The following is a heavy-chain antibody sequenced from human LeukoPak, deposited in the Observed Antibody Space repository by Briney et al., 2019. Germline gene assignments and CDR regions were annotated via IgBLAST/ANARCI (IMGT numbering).Heavy chain of an antibody. Sequence: GGSLRLSCATSGFSFTDYPMNWVRQAPGKGLEWISNIRSTAEGAKYAYYADSVKGRVTISRDDGKNTLYLHMNSLRGDDTAVYYCATDQRYAFDYWGQGILVTVAT. CDR3: ATDQRYAFDY. J-gene: IGHJ4*02. CDR2: IRSTAEGAKYA. V-gene: IGHV3-48*01. D-gene: IGHD3-9*01. CDR1: GFSFTDYP.